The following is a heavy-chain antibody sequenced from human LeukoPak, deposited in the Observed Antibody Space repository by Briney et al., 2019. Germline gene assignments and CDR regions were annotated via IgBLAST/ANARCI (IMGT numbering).Heavy chain of an antibody. CDR2: IYHSGTT. Sequence: SETLSLTCAVSGHSISSGYYWGWIRQPPGKGLEWIGSIYHSGTTYYNPSVKSQVTISVDTSKNQFSLKLSSVTAADTAMYYCARDGPYSSSSNWFDPWGQGTLVTVSS. J-gene: IGHJ5*02. D-gene: IGHD6-6*01. CDR3: ARDGPYSSSSNWFDP. V-gene: IGHV4-38-2*02. CDR1: GHSISSGYY.